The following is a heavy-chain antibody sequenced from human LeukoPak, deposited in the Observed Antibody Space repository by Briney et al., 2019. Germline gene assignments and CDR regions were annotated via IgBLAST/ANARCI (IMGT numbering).Heavy chain of an antibody. V-gene: IGHV3-30*18. D-gene: IGHD5-18*01. CDR3: AKDRRRGYSYGYDSDY. J-gene: IGHJ4*02. Sequence: GGSLRLSCVASGFSLSNFQMYWVRQAPGKGLEWVAVRSYDGSNKYYADSVKGRFTISRDNSKNTLYLQMNSLRAEDTAVYYCAKDRRRGYSYGYDSDYWGQGTLVTVSS. CDR1: GFSLSNFQ. CDR2: RSYDGSNK.